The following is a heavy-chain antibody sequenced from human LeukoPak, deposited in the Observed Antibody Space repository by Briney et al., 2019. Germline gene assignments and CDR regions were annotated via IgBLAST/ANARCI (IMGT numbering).Heavy chain of an antibody. J-gene: IGHJ5*02. CDR3: ARLWGVATPEGDWFDP. CDR1: GGSISSYY. Sequence: PSETLSLTCTVSGGSISSYYWSWIRQPPGKGLEWIGYIYYSGSTNYNPSLKSRVTISVDTSMNQFSLKLSSVTAADTAVYYCARLWGVATPEGDWFDPWGQGTLVTVSS. V-gene: IGHV4-59*08. D-gene: IGHD5-12*01. CDR2: IYYSGST.